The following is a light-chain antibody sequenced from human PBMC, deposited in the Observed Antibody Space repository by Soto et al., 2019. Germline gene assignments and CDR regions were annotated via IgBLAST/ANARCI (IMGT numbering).Light chain of an antibody. CDR2: AAS. V-gene: IGKV1D-16*01. CDR3: QQYSGYPLT. CDR1: QVISSW. J-gene: IGKJ4*01. Sequence: IQMTQSPSSVSASVGDTVTITCRASQVISSWLAWYQQKPGKAPNLLIYAASNLQSGVPSRFSGSGSGTEFTLTISGLQPDDFATYYCQQYSGYPLTFGGGTKVEI.